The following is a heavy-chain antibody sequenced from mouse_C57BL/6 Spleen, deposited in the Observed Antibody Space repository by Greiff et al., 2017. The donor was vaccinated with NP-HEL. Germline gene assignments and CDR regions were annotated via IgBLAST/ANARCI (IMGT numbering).Heavy chain of an antibody. V-gene: IGHV1-80*01. Sequence: QVQLKESGAELVKPGASVKISCKASGYAFSSYWMNWVKQRPGKGLEWIGQIYPGDGDTNYNGKFKGKATLTADKSSSTAYMQLSSLTSEDSAVYFCARGGAQAPFAYWGQGTLVTVSA. CDR2: IYPGDGDT. J-gene: IGHJ3*01. D-gene: IGHD3-2*02. CDR1: GYAFSSYW. CDR3: ARGGAQAPFAY.